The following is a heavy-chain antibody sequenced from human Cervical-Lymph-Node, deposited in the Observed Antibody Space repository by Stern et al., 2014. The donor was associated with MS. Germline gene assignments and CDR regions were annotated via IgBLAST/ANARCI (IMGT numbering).Heavy chain of an antibody. J-gene: IGHJ4*02. Sequence: VQLVESGGGLVKPGKSLRLSCDASGFTFSHYSINWVRQAPGKGLEWISSIRNNSTHTYYADSVEGRFTISRDSAKDSVSLHMVSLRAEDTAVYYCARARVGDYARSPHLDSWGQGTLVTVSS. CDR1: GFTFSHYS. CDR3: ARARVGDYARSPHLDS. V-gene: IGHV3-21*01. CDR2: IRNNSTHT. D-gene: IGHD4-17*01.